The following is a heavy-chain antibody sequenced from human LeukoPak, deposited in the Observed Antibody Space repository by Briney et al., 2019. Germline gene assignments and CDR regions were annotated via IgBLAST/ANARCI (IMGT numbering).Heavy chain of an antibody. CDR2: TGTSGDT. D-gene: IGHD4-11*01. CDR3: ARGLPGGLDP. V-gene: IGHV3-13*04. CDR1: GFTFSTYD. Sequence: QPGGSLRLSCAASGFTFSTYDMHWVRQATGKGLEWVSSTGTSGDTYYLGSVKGRFTISRENAKSSLYLQMNSLRAGDTAVYYCARGLPGGLDPWGQGTLVTVSS. J-gene: IGHJ5*02.